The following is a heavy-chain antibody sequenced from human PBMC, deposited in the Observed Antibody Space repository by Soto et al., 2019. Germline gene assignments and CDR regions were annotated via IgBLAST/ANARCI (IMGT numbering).Heavy chain of an antibody. Sequence: QITLKESGPTLVKPTQTLTLTCTYSGFSLRTTGVGVGWIRQPPGKALEWLGIIYWNDDTRYSPSLKSRFTLTSDISKNQVVLTMTNMDPVDIGTYYCAHTWGLPFDYWGQGTQVIVSS. CDR1: GFSLRTTGVG. CDR2: IYWNDDT. J-gene: IGHJ4*02. D-gene: IGHD3-16*01. V-gene: IGHV2-5*01. CDR3: AHTWGLPFDY.